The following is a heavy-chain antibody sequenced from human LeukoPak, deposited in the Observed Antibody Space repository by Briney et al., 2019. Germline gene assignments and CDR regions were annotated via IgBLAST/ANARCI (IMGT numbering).Heavy chain of an antibody. V-gene: IGHV3-30*18. CDR1: GFTFSSYG. D-gene: IGHD6-19*01. CDR3: AKDRTGQYSSGFDY. CDR2: IWYGGSNK. Sequence: PGRSLRLSCAASGFTFSSYGMHWVRQAPGKGLEWVAVIWYGGSNKYYADSVKGRFTISRDNSKNTLYLQMNSLRAEDTAVYYCAKDRTGQYSSGFDYWGQGTLVTVSS. J-gene: IGHJ4*02.